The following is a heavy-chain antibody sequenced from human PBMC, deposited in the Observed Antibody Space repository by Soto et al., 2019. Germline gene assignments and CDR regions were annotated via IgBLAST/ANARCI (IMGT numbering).Heavy chain of an antibody. CDR1: GGSISSGDYY. J-gene: IGHJ3*02. V-gene: IGHV4-61*08. CDR3: ARKDDLYSSGWADAFDI. D-gene: IGHD6-19*01. Sequence: SETLSLTCTVSGGSISSGDYYWSWLRQRPGKGLEWIGYIYYSGSTNYNPSLKSRVTISVDTSKNQFSLKLSSVTAADTAVYYCARKDDLYSSGWADAFDIWGQGTMVTVSS. CDR2: IYYSGST.